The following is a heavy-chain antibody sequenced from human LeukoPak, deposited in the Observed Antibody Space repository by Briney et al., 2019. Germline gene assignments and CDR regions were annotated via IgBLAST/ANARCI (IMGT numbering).Heavy chain of an antibody. Sequence: GGSLRLSCAGSGFTFSTYWMTWVRQAPGKGLEWVANINQDGGEKYYTISRDNAKNSLYLQMNRLRAEDTAVYYCARDRGRSARGYYYGMDVWGQGTAVAVSS. CDR2: INQDGGEK. D-gene: IGHD2-15*01. CDR3: ARDRGRSARGYYYGMDV. CDR1: GFTFSTYW. J-gene: IGHJ6*02. V-gene: IGHV3-7*01.